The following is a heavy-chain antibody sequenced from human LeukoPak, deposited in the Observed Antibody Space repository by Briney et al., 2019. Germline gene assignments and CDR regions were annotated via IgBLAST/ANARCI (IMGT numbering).Heavy chain of an antibody. J-gene: IGHJ4*02. CDR2: INTNSGSI. CDR3: AKDLERHIVVVTASAVDY. V-gene: IGHV3-23*01. D-gene: IGHD2-21*02. Sequence: GGSLRLSCAVSGFTFSNYAMSWVRQAPGKGPEWVAAINTNSGSIYYTDSVKGRFTTSRDNSKNTLCLQMNDLRPEDTAVYSCAKDLERHIVVVTASAVDYWGQGTLVTVSS. CDR1: GFTFSNYA.